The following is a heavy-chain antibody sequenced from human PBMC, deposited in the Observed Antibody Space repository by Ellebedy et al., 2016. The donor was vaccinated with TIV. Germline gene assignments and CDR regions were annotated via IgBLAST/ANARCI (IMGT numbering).Heavy chain of an antibody. V-gene: IGHV3-74*01. J-gene: IGHJ4*02. Sequence: GESLKISCAASGFTFSSHWMHWVRQAPGKGLVWVSRINSDGSSTSYADSVKGRFTISRDNAKNTLYLQMNSLRAEDTAVYYCARGGGSGSGDCWAFDYWGQGTLVTVSS. CDR3: ARGGGSGSGDCWAFDY. D-gene: IGHD2-21*02. CDR1: GFTFSSHW. CDR2: INSDGSST.